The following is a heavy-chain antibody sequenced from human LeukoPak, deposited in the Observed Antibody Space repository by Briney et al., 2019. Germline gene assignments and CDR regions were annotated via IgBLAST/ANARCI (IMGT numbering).Heavy chain of an antibody. D-gene: IGHD3-10*01. J-gene: IGHJ4*02. CDR3: ARRGGRGGQYYFDY. V-gene: IGHV4-34*01. Sequence: SETLSLTCAVYGGSFSGYYWSWIRQPPGKGLEWIGEINHSGSTNYNPSLKSRVAISVDTSKNQFSLKLSSVTAADTAVYYCARRGGRGGQYYFDYWGQGTLVTVSS. CDR2: INHSGST. CDR1: GGSFSGYY.